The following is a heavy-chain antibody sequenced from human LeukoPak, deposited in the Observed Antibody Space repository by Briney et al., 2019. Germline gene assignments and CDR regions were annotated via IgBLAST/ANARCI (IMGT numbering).Heavy chain of an antibody. J-gene: IGHJ4*02. CDR2: ITSSSSYI. Sequence: AGGSLRLSCAASGFTFSDYSMNWVRQAPGRGLEWVSSITSSSSYIYYGDSVKGRFTISRDNAKKSLYLQINSLRAEDTAVYYCARVTRGGYDGYFDYWGQGTLVTVSS. CDR1: GFTFSDYS. CDR3: ARVTRGGYDGYFDY. D-gene: IGHD5-12*01. V-gene: IGHV3-21*01.